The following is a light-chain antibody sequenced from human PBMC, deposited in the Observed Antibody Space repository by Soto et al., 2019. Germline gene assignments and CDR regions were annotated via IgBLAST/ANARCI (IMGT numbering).Light chain of an antibody. CDR1: GAGYD. J-gene: IGLJ3*02. Sequence: QSVLTQRPSVSGATGQRVTISCIGAGYDVHWYQQLPGTAPKVLIYGNNNRPSGVPDRFSGSKSGTSASLAITGLQAEDEADYYCQYYDSSLSGWVFGGGTKVTV. V-gene: IGLV1-40*01. CDR2: GNN. CDR3: QYYDSSLSGWV.